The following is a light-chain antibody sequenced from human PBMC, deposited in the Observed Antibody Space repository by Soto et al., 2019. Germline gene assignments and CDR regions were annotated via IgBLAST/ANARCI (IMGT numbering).Light chain of an antibody. V-gene: IGKV1-5*03. Sequence: DIQMTQSTSTLSASVGDRVTITCLASQSISSWLAWYQQKPGKAPRLLIYKTSSLESGVPSRFSGSGSGTEFTLTISSLQPDDFATYYCQQYNSYPRTFGQGTKVDIK. J-gene: IGKJ1*01. CDR2: KTS. CDR1: QSISSW. CDR3: QQYNSYPRT.